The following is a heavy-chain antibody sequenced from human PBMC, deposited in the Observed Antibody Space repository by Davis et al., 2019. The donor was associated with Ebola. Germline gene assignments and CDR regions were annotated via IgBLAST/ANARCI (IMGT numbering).Heavy chain of an antibody. J-gene: IGHJ4*02. Sequence: GESLKISCAASGFTFSRYWMSWVRQAPGKGLEWVANIKQDGSEKYYVDSVKGRFTISRDNAKNSLYLQMNSLRAEDTAVYYCARDRESYDFWSGYFDYWGQGTLVTVSS. CDR1: GFTFSRYW. CDR3: ARDRESYDFWSGYFDY. D-gene: IGHD3-3*01. V-gene: IGHV3-7*03. CDR2: IKQDGSEK.